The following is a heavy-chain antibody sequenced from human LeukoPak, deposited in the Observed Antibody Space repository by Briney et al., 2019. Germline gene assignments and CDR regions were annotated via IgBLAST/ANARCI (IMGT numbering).Heavy chain of an antibody. V-gene: IGHV4-4*02. CDR3: ARDPGYYDILTGLFDI. Sequence: SETLSLTCAVSGGSISSNNWWSWVRQPPGKGLEWIGEIYHSGNANYNPSLKTRVTMSVDKSKNQFSLILSSVTAADTAVYYCARDPGYYDILTGLFDIWGQGTMVTVSS. CDR2: IYHSGNA. CDR1: GGSISSNNW. J-gene: IGHJ3*02. D-gene: IGHD3-9*01.